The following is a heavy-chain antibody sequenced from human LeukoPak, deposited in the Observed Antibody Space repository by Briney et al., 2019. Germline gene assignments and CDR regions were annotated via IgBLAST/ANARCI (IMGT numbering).Heavy chain of an antibody. CDR2: VSGSGGNT. V-gene: IGHV3-23*01. CDR3: ATNSSPDY. CDR1: GFTFGSYA. D-gene: IGHD6-13*01. Sequence: GGSLRLSCAASGFTFGSYAMSWVRQAPGKGLEWVSAVSGSGGNTYYADSVKGRFTISRDNSRNTLYLQMNSLRAEDTAIYYCATNSSPDYWGQGTLVTVSS. J-gene: IGHJ4*02.